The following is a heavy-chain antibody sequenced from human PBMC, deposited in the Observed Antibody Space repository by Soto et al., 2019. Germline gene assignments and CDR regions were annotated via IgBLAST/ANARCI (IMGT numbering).Heavy chain of an antibody. Sequence: SETLSLTCTVSCGSISSGDYYWSWIRQSPGKVLAWIGYIYYSCSTSYNPSLKSRVTISVATSNNRFSLKQSSVTAADTAVYYCARGYSGYDGAAYGYWGRGTLVTVSS. CDR2: IYYSCST. CDR3: ARGYSGYDGAAYGY. D-gene: IGHD5-12*01. V-gene: IGHV4-30-4*01. J-gene: IGHJ4*02. CDR1: CGSISSGDYY.